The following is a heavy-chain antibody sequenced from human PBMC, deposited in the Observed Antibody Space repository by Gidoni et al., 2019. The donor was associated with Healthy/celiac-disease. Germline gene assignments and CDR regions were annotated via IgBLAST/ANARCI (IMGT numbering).Heavy chain of an antibody. CDR2: ISYDGSNK. CDR3: AKPSVAGPYYYYGMDV. V-gene: IGHV3-30*18. CDR1: GFTFSSYG. J-gene: IGHJ6*02. Sequence: QVQLVESGGGVVQPGRSLRLSCAASGFTFSSYGMHWVRQAPGQGLGWVAVISYDGSNKYYADSVKGRFTISRDNSKNTLYLQMNSLRAEDTAVYYCAKPSVAGPYYYYGMDVWGQGTTVTVSS. D-gene: IGHD6-19*01.